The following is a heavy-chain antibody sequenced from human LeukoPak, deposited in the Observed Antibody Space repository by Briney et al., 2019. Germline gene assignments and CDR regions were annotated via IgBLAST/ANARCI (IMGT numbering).Heavy chain of an antibody. CDR1: GFPFSSYW. CDR2: IKQDGSKK. J-gene: IGHJ4*02. D-gene: IGHD5-24*01. V-gene: IGHV3-7*04. Sequence: EGSLRLSCVASGFPFSSYWMTWVRQAPGKGLEWVANIKQDGSKKSYVDSVKGRFTISRDNAKNSLYLQMNSLRAEDTAIYYCTRVGYIDEGIDYWGQGTLVTVSS. CDR3: TRVGYIDEGIDY.